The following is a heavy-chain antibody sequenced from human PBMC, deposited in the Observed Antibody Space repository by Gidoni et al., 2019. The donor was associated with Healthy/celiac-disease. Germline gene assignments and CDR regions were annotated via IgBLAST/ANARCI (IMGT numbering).Heavy chain of an antibody. J-gene: IGHJ4*02. CDR1: GGTFSSYA. V-gene: IGHV1-69*01. Sequence: QVQLVQSVAEVKKPGSSVKVSCKASGGTFSSYAISWVRQAPVQGLEWMGGIIPIFGTANYAQKFQGRVTITADESTSTAYMELSSLRSEDTAVYYCARTVVPAAMAGFQVLDYWGQGTLVTVSS. D-gene: IGHD2-2*01. CDR2: IIPIFGTA. CDR3: ARTVVPAAMAGFQVLDY.